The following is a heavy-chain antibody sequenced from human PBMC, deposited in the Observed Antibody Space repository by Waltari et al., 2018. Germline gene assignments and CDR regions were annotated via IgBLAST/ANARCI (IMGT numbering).Heavy chain of an antibody. CDR1: GFVFSNYG. J-gene: IGHJ4*02. D-gene: IGHD3-16*01. Sequence: EVRLVESGGGLVKPGGSLRLSCAASGFVFSNYGLNWFRRAPGKGLEWVALISSSGKIIYYGQSVEGRFTISRDNAKESLFLQMDSLRVDDTAMYYCGRSRRGDYYDPSSHWGQGTLVTVSS. V-gene: IGHV3-21*01. CDR3: GRSRRGDYYDPSSH. CDR2: ISSSGKII.